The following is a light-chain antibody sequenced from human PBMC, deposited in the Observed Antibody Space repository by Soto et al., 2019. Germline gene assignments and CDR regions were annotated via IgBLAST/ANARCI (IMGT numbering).Light chain of an antibody. J-gene: IGKJ1*01. CDR1: QSVSSN. V-gene: IGKV3-15*01. Sequence: ELVMTHSPATSSVSPGERASLSCRASQSVSSNLAWYQQKPGQAPRLLIYDASTRATGIPARFSGSGSGTEFTLTISSLQSEDFAVYYCQQYNNWPEWTFGQGTKVDIK. CDR3: QQYNNWPEWT. CDR2: DAS.